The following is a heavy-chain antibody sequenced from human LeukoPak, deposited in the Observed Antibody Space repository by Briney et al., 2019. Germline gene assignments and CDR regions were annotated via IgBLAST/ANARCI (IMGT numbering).Heavy chain of an antibody. CDR3: ARLTGSKADGMDV. D-gene: IGHD1-14*01. V-gene: IGHV3-7*01. CDR2: IKQDGSDK. J-gene: IGHJ6*02. CDR1: GFTFSSYG. Sequence: PGGSLRLSCAASGFTFSSYGMTWVRQAPGKGLEWVANIKQDGSDKHYVDSVKGRVTISRDNARNSLYLQMNSLRAEDTAVYYCARLTGSKADGMDVWGQGTTVTVSS.